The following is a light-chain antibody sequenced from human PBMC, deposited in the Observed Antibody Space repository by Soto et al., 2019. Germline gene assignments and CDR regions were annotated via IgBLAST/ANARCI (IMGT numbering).Light chain of an antibody. CDR1: QSVSSSY. Sequence: ENGLTQSPGTLSLSPGERATLSCRASQSVSSSYLTWYQQKPGQAPRLLIYGASSRATEIPERFSGSGSGKDFTLYISRLEPEDSAVYYRQQNDSSPVTFGQGTKLEIK. CDR3: QQNDSSPVT. J-gene: IGKJ2*01. CDR2: GAS. V-gene: IGKV3-20*01.